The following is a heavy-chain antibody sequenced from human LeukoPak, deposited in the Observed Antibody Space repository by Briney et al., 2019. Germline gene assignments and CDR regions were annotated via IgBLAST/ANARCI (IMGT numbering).Heavy chain of an antibody. CDR1: GGSVSSGFYY. V-gene: IGHV4-61*01. CDR2: IYYSGST. J-gene: IGHJ4*02. CDR3: ARHQVTAIEEAYYFDY. Sequence: PSETLSLACTVSGGSVSSGFYYWSWIRQPPGKGLEWIGYIYYSGSTNYNPSLKSRVSISVDTSKNQFSLKLSSVTAADTAVYYCARHQVTAIEEAYYFDYWGQGTLVTVSS. D-gene: IGHD2-21*02.